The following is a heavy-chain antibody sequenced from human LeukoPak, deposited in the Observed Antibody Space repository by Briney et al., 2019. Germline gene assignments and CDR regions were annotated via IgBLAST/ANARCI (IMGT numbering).Heavy chain of an antibody. J-gene: IGHJ6*02. Sequence: ASVKVSCKASGYTFTSYGISWVRQAPGQGLEWMGWISAYNGNTNYAQKLQGRVTMTTDTSTSKAYMELRSLRSDDTAVYYCARDGTYSSSWYYYYYGMDVWGQGTTVTVSS. CDR1: GYTFTSYG. V-gene: IGHV1-18*01. CDR2: ISAYNGNT. D-gene: IGHD6-13*01. CDR3: ARDGTYSSSWYYYYYGMDV.